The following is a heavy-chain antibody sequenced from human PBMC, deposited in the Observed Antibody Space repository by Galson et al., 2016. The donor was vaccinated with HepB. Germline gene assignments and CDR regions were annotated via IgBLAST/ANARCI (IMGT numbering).Heavy chain of an antibody. CDR1: GYPHISYG. Sequence: SVKVSCKASGYPHISYGINWVRQAPGQGLEWMGWMSASNGNTDYAQKFHGRVTMTTDTSTNTAYMELRSLRSDDTAMYYCARSSFGVSNPWGQGTLVTVSS. CDR3: ARSSFGVSNP. V-gene: IGHV1-18*01. J-gene: IGHJ5*02. D-gene: IGHD3-3*01. CDR2: MSASNGNT.